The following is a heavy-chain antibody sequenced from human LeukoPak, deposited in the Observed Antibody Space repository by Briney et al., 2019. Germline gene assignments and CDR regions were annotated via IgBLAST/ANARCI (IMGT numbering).Heavy chain of an antibody. CDR3: ASNWSDFDY. Sequence: PSETLSLTCTVSGYSITTGHYWGWIRQPPGRGLEWIGSIYHGETTYYNPSLKTRLTISLDTSKNQFSLKLSSVTAADTAVYYCASNWSDFDYWGQGILVTVSS. CDR2: IYHGETT. D-gene: IGHD1-1*01. CDR1: GYSITTGHY. V-gene: IGHV4-38-2*02. J-gene: IGHJ4*02.